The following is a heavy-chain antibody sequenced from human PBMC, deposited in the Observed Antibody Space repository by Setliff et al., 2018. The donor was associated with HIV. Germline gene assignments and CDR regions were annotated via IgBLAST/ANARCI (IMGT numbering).Heavy chain of an antibody. CDR1: GFSLSTSGVG. Sequence: SSPTLVNPTQPLTLTRTFSGFSLSTSGVGVGWIRQPPGKALEWLALIYWNDDKRYSPSLKSRLTITKDTSKNQVVLTMTNMDPVDTATYYCAHSFRYDFYLDYWGQGTLVTVS. CDR3: AHSFRYDFYLDY. J-gene: IGHJ4*02. V-gene: IGHV2-5*01. D-gene: IGHD3-3*01. CDR2: IYWNDDK.